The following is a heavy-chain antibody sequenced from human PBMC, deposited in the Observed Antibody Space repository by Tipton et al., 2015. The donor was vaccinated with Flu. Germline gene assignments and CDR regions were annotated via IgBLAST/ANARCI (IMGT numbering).Heavy chain of an antibody. CDR1: GYTFNTAG. V-gene: IGHV1-18*01. D-gene: IGHD3-3*01. Sequence: QVQLVQSGGEVKKPGASVKVSCKASGYTFNTAGVSWVRQAPGQGPEWVGWINTYTGKTNSAQRLQGRLTMNTDTTTSTVYMELRSLTSDDTAVYYCARLNDFWSGSAFDFWGQGTLVTVSS. J-gene: IGHJ4*02. CDR3: ARLNDFWSGSAFDF. CDR2: INTYTGKT.